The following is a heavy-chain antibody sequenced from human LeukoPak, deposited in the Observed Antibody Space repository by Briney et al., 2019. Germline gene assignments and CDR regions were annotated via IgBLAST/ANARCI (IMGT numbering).Heavy chain of an antibody. D-gene: IGHD1-26*01. CDR1: GYSFSNYW. CDR3: ARRRDLYSGSYYPFDY. J-gene: IGHJ4*02. Sequence: GESLKISCKDFGYSFSNYWIGWVRQMPGKGLEWMGIIYPGDSDTRYSPSFQGQVTISADKSISTAYLQWSSLKASDTAMYYCARRRDLYSGSYYPFDYWGQGTLVTVSS. V-gene: IGHV5-51*01. CDR2: IYPGDSDT.